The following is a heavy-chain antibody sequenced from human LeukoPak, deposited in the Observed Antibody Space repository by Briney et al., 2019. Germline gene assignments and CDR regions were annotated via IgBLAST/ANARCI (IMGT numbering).Heavy chain of an antibody. J-gene: IGHJ4*02. Sequence: PGGSLRLSCAASGFTFSDFYMSCSRQAPGKGLEWVSYITSAGRAIYYADSVQGRFTISRDNARNSLYLQMNGLRAEDTAVYYCASDIVATSGDFWGQGTLVTVSS. CDR1: GFTFSDFY. CDR3: ASDIVATSGDF. D-gene: IGHD5-12*01. V-gene: IGHV3-11*01. CDR2: ITSAGRAI.